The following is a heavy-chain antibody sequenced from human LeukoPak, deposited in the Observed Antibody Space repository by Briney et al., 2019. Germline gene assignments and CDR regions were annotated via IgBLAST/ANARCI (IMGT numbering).Heavy chain of an antibody. CDR1: GYTLTELS. Sequence: ASVKVSCKVSGYTLTELSMHWVRQAPGKGLEWVGGFDPEDGETIYAQKFQGRVTMTEDTSTDTAYMELSSLRSEDTAVYYCATATRYGYNWNYDPVYYFDYWGQGTLVTVSS. D-gene: IGHD1-7*01. V-gene: IGHV1-24*01. J-gene: IGHJ4*02. CDR3: ATATRYGYNWNYDPVYYFDY. CDR2: FDPEDGET.